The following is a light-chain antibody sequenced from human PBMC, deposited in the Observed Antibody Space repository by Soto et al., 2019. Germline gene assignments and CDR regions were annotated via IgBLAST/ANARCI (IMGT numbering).Light chain of an antibody. CDR3: QHHNDYPRM. V-gene: IGKV1-5*03. Sequence: DIQMTQSPSTLSASIGDTVTITCRTSQSVDTWLAWYQHKAGKAPKLLIYRASSLATGVPSRFSGSGSGTAFILTITSLQPDDFATYYCQHHNDYPRMFGQGTQVEIK. J-gene: IGKJ1*01. CDR2: RAS. CDR1: QSVDTW.